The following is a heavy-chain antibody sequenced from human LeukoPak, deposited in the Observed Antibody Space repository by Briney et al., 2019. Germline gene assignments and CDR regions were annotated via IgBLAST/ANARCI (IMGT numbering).Heavy chain of an antibody. CDR1: GYSFIDYD. V-gene: IGHV1-8*01. CDR2: MNPNSGNT. D-gene: IGHD3-16*02. J-gene: IGHJ5*02. Sequence: GASVKVSCKASGYSFIDYDINWARQATGQGLEWMAWMNPNSGNTGYAQDFQGRVTMTSNTSIGTAYMELRSLRSDDTAVYYCARDDHYDYVWGSYRPANWFDPWGQGTLVTVSS. CDR3: ARDDHYDYVWGSYRPANWFDP.